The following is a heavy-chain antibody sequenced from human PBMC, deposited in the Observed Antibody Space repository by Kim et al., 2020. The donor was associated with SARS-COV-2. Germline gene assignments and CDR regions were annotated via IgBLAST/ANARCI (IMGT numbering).Heavy chain of an antibody. D-gene: IGHD1-26*01. Sequence: GGSLRLSCAASGFTFSAYAMSWVRQAPGKGLEWVSSIYNSGDSTYYADSVKGRFTVSRDNSKNTLYLQMNGLSAEDTAVYYCASRPLTVGAWGQGTLVTVSS. CDR3: ASRPLTVGA. V-gene: IGHV3-23*01. CDR1: GFTFSAYA. J-gene: IGHJ5*02. CDR2: IYNSGDST.